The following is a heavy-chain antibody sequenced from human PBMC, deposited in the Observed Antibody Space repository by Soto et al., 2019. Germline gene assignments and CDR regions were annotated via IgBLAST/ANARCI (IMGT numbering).Heavy chain of an antibody. D-gene: IGHD3-22*01. CDR2: IYYSGST. J-gene: IGHJ4*02. CDR3: ARSESGDDSSGYYYAWYFDY. V-gene: IGHV4-59*01. Sequence: SETLSLTCAVSGGSISSYYWSWIRQPPCKGLEWIGYIYYSGSTNYNPSLKSRVTISVDTSKNQFSLKLSSVTAADTAVYYCARSESGDDSSGYYYAWYFDYWGQGTLVTVSS. CDR1: GGSISSYY.